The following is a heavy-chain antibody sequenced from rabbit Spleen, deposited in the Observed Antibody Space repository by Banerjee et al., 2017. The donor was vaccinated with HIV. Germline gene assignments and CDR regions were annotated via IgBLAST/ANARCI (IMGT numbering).Heavy chain of an antibody. J-gene: IGHJ6*01. CDR1: GIDFTNYYN. D-gene: IGHD1-1*01. Sequence: QEQLEESGGGLVKPGGTLTLTCKASGIDFTNYYNMYWVRQAPGKGLELIAWIATRDGSTWYASWVNGRFTISRSTSLNTVDLKMTKLTAADTATYFCARDTSSSFSSYGMDLWGPGTLVTVS. V-gene: IGHV1S43*01. CDR3: ARDTSSSFSSYGMDL. CDR2: IATRDGST.